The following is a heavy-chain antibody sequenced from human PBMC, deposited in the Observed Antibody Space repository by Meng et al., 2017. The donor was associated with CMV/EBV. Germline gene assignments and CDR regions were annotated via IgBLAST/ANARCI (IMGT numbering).Heavy chain of an antibody. Sequence: ASVKVSCKASGYTFTSYGISWVRQAPGQGLEWMGWISAYNGNTNYAQKLQGRVTMTTDTSTSTAYMELRSLRSDDTAVYYCAKATKPSSSWAIPFDYWGQGTLVTVSS. CDR1: GYTFTSYG. CDR2: ISAYNGNT. D-gene: IGHD6-13*01. CDR3: AKATKPSSSWAIPFDY. J-gene: IGHJ4*02. V-gene: IGHV1-18*01.